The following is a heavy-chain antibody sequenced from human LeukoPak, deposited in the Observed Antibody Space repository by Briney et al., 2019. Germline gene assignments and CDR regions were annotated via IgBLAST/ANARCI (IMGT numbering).Heavy chain of an antibody. V-gene: IGHV3-7*01. Sequence: GGSLRLSCAASGFTFSSYWMSWVRQAPGKGGEWVANIKEDGSEKYYVDSVKGRFTISRDNAKNSLYLQMNSLRAEDTAVYYCPRGRNYYDSSCYFMLHWGQGTLVTVSS. CDR2: IKEDGSEK. CDR1: GFTFSSYW. J-gene: IGHJ4*02. CDR3: PRGRNYYDSSCYFMLH. D-gene: IGHD3-22*01.